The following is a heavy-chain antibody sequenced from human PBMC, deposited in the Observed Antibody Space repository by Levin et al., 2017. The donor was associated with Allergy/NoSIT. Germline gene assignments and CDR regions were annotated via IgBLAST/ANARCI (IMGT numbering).Heavy chain of an antibody. CDR1: GFTFSSYG. CDR2: ISYDGSNK. J-gene: IGHJ4*02. V-gene: IGHV3-30*18. D-gene: IGHD5-12*01. CDR3: AKTGYSGYDLEN. Sequence: PGGSLRLSCAASGFTFSSYGMHWVRQAPGKGLEWVAVISYDGSNKYYADSVKGRFTISRDNSKNTLYLQMNSLRAEDTAVYYCAKTGYSGYDLENWGQGTLVTVSS.